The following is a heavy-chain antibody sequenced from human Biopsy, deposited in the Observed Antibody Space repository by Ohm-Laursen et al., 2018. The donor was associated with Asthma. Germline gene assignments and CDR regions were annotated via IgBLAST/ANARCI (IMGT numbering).Heavy chain of an antibody. V-gene: IGHV1-3*01. CDR1: GYTFINYA. J-gene: IGHJ3*02. CDR3: ARTYFYFLTGQVHDAFAM. D-gene: IGHD3-9*01. CDR2: INAANGNT. Sequence: SVKVSCKASGYTFINYAIHWVRQAPGHSLEWMGWINAANGNTKYSQKFQGRLTISRDTSASTAYMDLSSLRSEDTAVYYCARTYFYFLTGQVHDAFAMWGQGTMVTVSS.